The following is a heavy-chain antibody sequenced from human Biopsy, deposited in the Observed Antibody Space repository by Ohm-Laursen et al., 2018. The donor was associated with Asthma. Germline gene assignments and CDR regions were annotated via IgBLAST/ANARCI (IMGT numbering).Heavy chain of an antibody. D-gene: IGHD2-8*01. CDR3: ARARETTNYGDSDFDI. Sequence: ESSVKVSCKASGFSFDNYFMHWVRQAPGQGLEWMGIINPSGAGTRYAEKFRGRLIVTRAASTRTAFMDLRSLRSDDTAIYSCARARETTNYGDSDFDIWGQGTLITVSS. CDR2: INPSGAGT. J-gene: IGHJ4*02. CDR1: GFSFDNYF. V-gene: IGHV1-46*02.